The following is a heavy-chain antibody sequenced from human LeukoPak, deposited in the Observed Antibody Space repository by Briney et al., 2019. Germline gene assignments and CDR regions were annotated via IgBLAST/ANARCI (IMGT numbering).Heavy chain of an antibody. Sequence: GGSLRLSCAASGFTFGDYYMSWIRQAPGKGLEWVSYISSSSSYTNYADSVKGRFTISRDNAKNSLYLQMNSLRAEDTAVYYCAREDSNAFDIWGQGTMVTVSS. CDR3: AREDSNAFDI. D-gene: IGHD6-13*01. J-gene: IGHJ3*02. CDR1: GFTFGDYY. V-gene: IGHV3-11*06. CDR2: ISSSSSYT.